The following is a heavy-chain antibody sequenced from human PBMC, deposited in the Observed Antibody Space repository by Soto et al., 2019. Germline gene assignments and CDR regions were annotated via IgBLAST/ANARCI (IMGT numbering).Heavy chain of an antibody. CDR2: IIPIFGTA. D-gene: IGHD3-16*01. V-gene: IGHV1-69*12. CDR1: GGTFSSYA. J-gene: IGHJ6*02. CDR3: ARDGAIDYYYGIDV. Sequence: QVQLVQSGAEVKKPGSSVKVSCKASGGTFSSYAISWVRQAPGQGLEWMGGIIPIFGTANYAQKFQGRVTNTADESTSTADMELSSLRAEDTAVYYCARDGAIDYYYGIDVWGQGSTVTVSS.